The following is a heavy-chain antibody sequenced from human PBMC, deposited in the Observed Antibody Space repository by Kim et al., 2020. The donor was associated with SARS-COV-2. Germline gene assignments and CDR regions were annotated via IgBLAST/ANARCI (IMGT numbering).Heavy chain of an antibody. Sequence: PSLKSRVTMSVETSNNQFSLNLNSVTAADTAVYYCARGLVGASREYYFDYWGRGTLVIVSS. CDR3: ARGLVGASREYYFDY. J-gene: IGHJ4*02. D-gene: IGHD1-26*01. V-gene: IGHV4-59*09.